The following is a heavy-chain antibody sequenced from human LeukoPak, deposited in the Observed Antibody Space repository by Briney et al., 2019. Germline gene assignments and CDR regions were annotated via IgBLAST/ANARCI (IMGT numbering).Heavy chain of an antibody. CDR2: MNAGGDRI. CDR3: AYLDSSGYYYGRLRY. V-gene: IGHV3-23*01. D-gene: IGHD3-22*01. CDR1: GFTFTDHA. J-gene: IGHJ4*02. Sequence: GGSLRLSCAASGFTFTDHALTWVRQSPGKGLESVASMNAGGDRIHFADSVKGRFTISRDNSKNTLYLQMNSLRAEDTAIYFCAYLDSSGYYYGRLRYWGQGTPVTVSS.